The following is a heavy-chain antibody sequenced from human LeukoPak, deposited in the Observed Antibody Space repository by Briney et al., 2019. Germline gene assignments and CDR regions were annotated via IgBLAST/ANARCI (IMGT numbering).Heavy chain of an antibody. CDR2: ISKGFT. CDR1: GFTFSTSA. CDR3: AKAVTMIVVVIPHYYYGMDV. D-gene: IGHD3-22*01. J-gene: IGHJ6*02. V-gene: IGHV3-23*01. Sequence: LGGSLRLSCAASGFTFSTSAMSWVRQAPGKGLEWLSAISKGFTYYADSVRGRFTISRDNSKNTVFLQMNSLTAEDTALYYCAKAVTMIVVVIPHYYYGMDVWGQGTTVTVSS.